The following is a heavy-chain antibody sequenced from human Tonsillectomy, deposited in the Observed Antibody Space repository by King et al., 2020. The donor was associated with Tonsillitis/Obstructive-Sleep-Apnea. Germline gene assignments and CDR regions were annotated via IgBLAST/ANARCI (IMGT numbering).Heavy chain of an antibody. CDR3: AREGGNYDSRGYYYWFDP. D-gene: IGHD3-22*01. CDR1: GGTFSSYA. V-gene: IGHV1-69*09. J-gene: IGHJ5*02. CDR2: IIPILGIA. Sequence: QLVQSGAEVKKPGSSVKVSCKASGGTFSSYAISWVRQAPGQGLEWMGRIIPILGIANYAQKFQGRVTITADKSTSTAYMELSSLRSEDTAVYYCAREGGNYDSRGYYYWFDPWGQGTLVTVSS.